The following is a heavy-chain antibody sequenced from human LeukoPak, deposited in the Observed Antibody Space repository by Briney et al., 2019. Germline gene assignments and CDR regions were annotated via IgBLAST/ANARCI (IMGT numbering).Heavy chain of an antibody. CDR3: ARDSGNCGTNWFDP. V-gene: IGHV4-59*01. CDR2: IYYSGST. CDR1: GGSISSYY. J-gene: IGHJ5*02. D-gene: IGHD2-21*02. Sequence: SETLSLTCTVSGGSISSYYWSWIRQPPGKGLEWIGYIYYSGSTNYNPSLKSRVTISVDTSKSQFSLKLSSVTAADTAVYYCARDSGNCGTNWFDPWGQGTLVTVSS.